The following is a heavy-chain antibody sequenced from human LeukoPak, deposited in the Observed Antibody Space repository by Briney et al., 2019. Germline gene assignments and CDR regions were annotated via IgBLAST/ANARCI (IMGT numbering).Heavy chain of an antibody. Sequence: SETLSLTCTVSGGSISSYYWSWIRQPPGKGLEWIGYIYYSGSTNYNPSLKSRVTISVDTAKHQFSLKLTSVTAADTAVYYCARTDYDSSGYNYFFDYWGQGTLVTVSS. CDR3: ARTDYDSSGYNYFFDY. CDR1: GGSISSYY. CDR2: IYYSGST. V-gene: IGHV4-59*01. J-gene: IGHJ4*02. D-gene: IGHD3-22*01.